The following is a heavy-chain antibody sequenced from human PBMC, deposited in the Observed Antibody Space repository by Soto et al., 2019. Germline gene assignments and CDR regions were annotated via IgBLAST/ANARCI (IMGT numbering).Heavy chain of an antibody. CDR2: ISWNGNDI. J-gene: IGHJ4*02. D-gene: IGHD3-3*01. CDR1: GFTFDDYV. CDR3: AKDMDRYDFWTGSSFDS. Sequence: DVQLVESGGDMVQPGRSLRLSCVASGFTFDDYVMWWVRQAPGKGLEWVSGISWNGNDIAYADSVKGRFTISRDDAKNSLYLQMKSLTAEDTALYFCAKDMDRYDFWTGSSFDSWGQGTLVTVSS. V-gene: IGHV3-9*01.